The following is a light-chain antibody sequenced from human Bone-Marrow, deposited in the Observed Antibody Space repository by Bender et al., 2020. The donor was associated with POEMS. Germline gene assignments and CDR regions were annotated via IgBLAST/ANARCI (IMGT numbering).Light chain of an antibody. Sequence: SYDLTQPPSVSVSPGQTATITCSGDKLGHKYACWYQQKPGQPPVLVIYQNNKRPSGIPERFSGSNSANTATLTISGTQTMDEADYYCQTWDSTYVVFGGGTKLTVL. V-gene: IGLV3-1*01. CDR3: QTWDSTYVV. CDR1: KLGHKY. CDR2: QNN. J-gene: IGLJ2*01.